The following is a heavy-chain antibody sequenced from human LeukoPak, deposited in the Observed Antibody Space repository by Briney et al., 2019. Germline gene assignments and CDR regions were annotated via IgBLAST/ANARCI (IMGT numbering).Heavy chain of an antibody. D-gene: IGHD4-11*01. CDR3: ARSVPDYTRFDF. J-gene: IGHJ4*02. V-gene: IGHV3-23*05. Sequence: PGGSLRPSCVASGFTFSDYAMNWVRQAPGKGLEWVSTFKTNYNQVYYAESVRGRFTISTDNSKNTAYLQMNSLRVEDTALYYCARSVPDYTRFDFWGQGALVTVSS. CDR2: FKTNYNQV. CDR1: GFTFSDYA.